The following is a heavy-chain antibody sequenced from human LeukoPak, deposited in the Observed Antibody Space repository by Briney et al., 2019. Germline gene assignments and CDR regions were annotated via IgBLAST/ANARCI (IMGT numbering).Heavy chain of an antibody. CDR2: IYYSGST. V-gene: IGHV4-39*07. J-gene: IGHJ6*02. CDR3: ARGSSGLVVPAANVYYYGMDV. CDR1: GGSISSSSYY. Sequence: SETLSLTCTVSGGSISSSSYYWGWIRQPPGKGLEWIGSIYYSGSTYYNPSLKSRVTISVDTSKNQFSLKLSSVTAADTAVYYCARGSSGLVVPAANVYYYGMDVWGQGTTVTVSS. D-gene: IGHD2-2*01.